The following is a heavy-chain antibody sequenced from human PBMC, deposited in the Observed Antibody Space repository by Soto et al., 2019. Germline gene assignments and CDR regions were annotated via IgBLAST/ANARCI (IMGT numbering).Heavy chain of an antibody. J-gene: IGHJ6*02. CDR3: ARDRVRFLEWPDPRVYYYGMDV. D-gene: IGHD3-3*01. CDR2: TYYSGST. Sequence: SETLSLTCTVSGGSISSGGYYWSWIRQHPGKGLEWIGYTYYSGSTYYNPSLKSRVTISVDTSKNQFSLKLSSVTAADTAVYYCARDRVRFLEWPDPRVYYYGMDVWGQGTTVTVSS. CDR1: GGSISSGGYY. V-gene: IGHV4-31*03.